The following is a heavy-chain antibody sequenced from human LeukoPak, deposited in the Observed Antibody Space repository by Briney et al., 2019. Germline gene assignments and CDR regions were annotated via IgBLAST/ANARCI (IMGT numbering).Heavy chain of an antibody. V-gene: IGHV4-4*07. CDR1: GGSISSYY. J-gene: IGHJ3*02. CDR2: IYTSGST. D-gene: IGHD3-10*01. Sequence: SETLSLTCTVSGGSISSYYWSWIRQPAGKGLEWIGRIYTSGSTNYNPSLKSRVTMSVDTSKNQFSLKLSSVTAADTAVYYCARDGITMVRGEFNAFDIWGQGTMVTVSS. CDR3: ARDGITMVRGEFNAFDI.